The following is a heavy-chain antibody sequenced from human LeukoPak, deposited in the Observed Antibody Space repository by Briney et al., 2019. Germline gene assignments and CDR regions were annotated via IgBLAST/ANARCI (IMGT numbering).Heavy chain of an antibody. D-gene: IGHD3-22*01. V-gene: IGHV4-4*07. J-gene: IGHJ4*02. CDR1: GGSISSYY. Sequence: PSETLSLTCTVSGGSISSYYWSWIRQPAGKGPEWIGRIYASGSTKYNPSLKSRVTMSVDTSKNRFSLKLSSVTSADTAVYYCARAISNDDNSGYYYWGQGTLVTVSS. CDR3: ARAISNDDNSGYYY. CDR2: IYASGST.